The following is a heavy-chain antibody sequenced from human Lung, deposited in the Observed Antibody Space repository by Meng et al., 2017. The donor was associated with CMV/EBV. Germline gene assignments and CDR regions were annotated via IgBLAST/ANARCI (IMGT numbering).Heavy chain of an antibody. CDR3: ARWERTAMDPYYYYGMDV. J-gene: IGHJ6*02. D-gene: IGHD5-18*01. CDR2: ISSSSSYI. Sequence: GGSLRLSCAASGFTFSSYSMNWVRQAPGKGLEWVSSISSSSSYIYYADSVKGRFTISRDNAKNSLYLQMNSLRAEDTAVYYCARWERTAMDPYYYYGMDVWGXGTTVTVSS. CDR1: GFTFSSYS. V-gene: IGHV3-21*01.